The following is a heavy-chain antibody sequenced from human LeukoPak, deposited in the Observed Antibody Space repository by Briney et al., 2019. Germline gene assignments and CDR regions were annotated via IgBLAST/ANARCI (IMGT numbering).Heavy chain of an antibody. CDR2: IYYSGST. J-gene: IGHJ5*02. CDR1: GGSISSGDYY. D-gene: IGHD2-21*02. V-gene: IGHV4-30-4*01. CDR3: ASTAVDHNWFDP. Sequence: SQTLSLTCTVSGGSISSGDYYWSWIRQPPGKGLEWIGYIYYSGSTYYNPSLKSRVTISVDTSKNQFSLKLSSVTAADTAVYYCASTAVDHNWFDPWGQGTLVTVPS.